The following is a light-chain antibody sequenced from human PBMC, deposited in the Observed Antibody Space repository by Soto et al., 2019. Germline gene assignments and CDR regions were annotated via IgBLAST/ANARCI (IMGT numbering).Light chain of an antibody. CDR1: SSDIGAYDY. V-gene: IGLV2-14*01. CDR2: EVN. J-gene: IGLJ1*01. Sequence: QSVLTQPGSLSGSPGQSITISCTRNSSDIGAYDYVSCFQQHPAKAPKLMISEVNSRPAGVSNRFSGSKSGNTAYRTISGLLVEGETEYFCRSLTTPRTPVSAPGTTVTVL. CDR3: RSLTTPRTPV.